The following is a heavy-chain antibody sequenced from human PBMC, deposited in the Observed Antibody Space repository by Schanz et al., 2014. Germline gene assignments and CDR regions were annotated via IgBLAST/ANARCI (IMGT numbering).Heavy chain of an antibody. D-gene: IGHD3-10*01. V-gene: IGHV3-30*03. J-gene: IGHJ4*02. CDR3: ERGGFGEVSYFDY. CDR2: ISYDGSKK. Sequence: QVQLVESGGGVVQPGRSLRLSCAASGFMFSSYGMHWVRQAPGKGLEWVGVISYDGSKKSYADSVKGRFTISRDNSKNTLYLQMNSLRPEDTAVYYCERGGFGEVSYFDYWGQGTLVTVSS. CDR1: GFMFSSYG.